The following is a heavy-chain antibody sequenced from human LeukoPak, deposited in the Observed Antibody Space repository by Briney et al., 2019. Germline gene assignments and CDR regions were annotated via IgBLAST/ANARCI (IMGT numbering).Heavy chain of an antibody. CDR1: GYTLTELS. CDR3: ARVTTAMADYYYGMDV. CDR2: FDPEDGET. Sequence: ASVKVSCKVSGYTLTELSMHWVRQAPGKGLEWMGGFDPEDGETIYAQKFQGRVTMTEDTSTDTAYMELNSLRSEDTAVYYCARVTTAMADYYYGMDVWGQGTTVTVSS. V-gene: IGHV1-24*01. D-gene: IGHD5-18*01. J-gene: IGHJ6*02.